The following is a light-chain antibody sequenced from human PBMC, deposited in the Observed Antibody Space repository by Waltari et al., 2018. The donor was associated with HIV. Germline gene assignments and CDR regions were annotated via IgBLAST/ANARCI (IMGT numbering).Light chain of an antibody. CDR1: TSNIGSRP. J-gene: IGLJ1*01. CDR3: SSWDDSLSANV. CDR2: DTN. V-gene: IGLV1-44*01. Sequence: QSVLTNPPSASATTGQRVTIPGSGRTSNIGSRPVQWYQQLPVAAPKPLIFDTNQRPAGVPDRFSGSRSGTSATLAISGLQSGDEADYYCSSWDDSLSANVFASGTTVTVL.